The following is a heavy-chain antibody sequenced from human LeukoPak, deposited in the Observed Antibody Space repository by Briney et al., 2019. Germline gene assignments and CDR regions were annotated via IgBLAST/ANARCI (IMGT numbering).Heavy chain of an antibody. D-gene: IGHD6-19*01. V-gene: IGHV4-59*12. J-gene: IGHJ4*02. CDR3: AGDEQWLGYFDY. Sequence: SETLSLTCTVSGGSISSYYWSWIRQPPGKGLEWIGYIYYTGSTNYNPSLKSRVTISVDTSMIQFSLKLSSVTAADTAVYYCAGDEQWLGYFDYWGQGTLVTVSS. CDR1: GGSISSYY. CDR2: IYYTGST.